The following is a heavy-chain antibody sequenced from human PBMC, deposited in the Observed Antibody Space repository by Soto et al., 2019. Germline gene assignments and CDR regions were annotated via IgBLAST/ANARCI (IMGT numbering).Heavy chain of an antibody. D-gene: IGHD6-19*01. CDR3: ARDRIAVGLYYYYGMDV. V-gene: IGHV3-48*03. J-gene: IGHJ6*02. CDR2: ISSSGSTI. Sequence: GGSLRLSCAASGFTFSSYEMNWVRQAPGKGLEWVSYISSSGSTIYYADSVKGRFTISRDNAKNSLYLQMNSLRAEDTAVYYCARDRIAVGLYYYYGMDVWGQGTTVTVSS. CDR1: GFTFSSYE.